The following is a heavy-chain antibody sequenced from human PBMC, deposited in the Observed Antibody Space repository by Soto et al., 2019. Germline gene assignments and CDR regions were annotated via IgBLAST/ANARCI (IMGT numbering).Heavy chain of an antibody. Sequence: QVQLVQSGAEVKRPGSSVKVSCKASGDTFNFYSINWVRQAPGVGLEWVGRVNPILSMSNYAQRVQGRVTMTADKSTSTAYTELRSLRSEDTAIYYSASSSGSGSRAFDYWGQGALVTVSS. CDR3: ASSSGSGSRAFDY. CDR2: VNPILSMS. D-gene: IGHD3-10*01. CDR1: GDTFNFYS. J-gene: IGHJ4*02. V-gene: IGHV1-69*02.